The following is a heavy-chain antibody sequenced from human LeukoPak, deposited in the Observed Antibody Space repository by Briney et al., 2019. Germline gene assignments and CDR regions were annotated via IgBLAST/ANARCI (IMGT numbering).Heavy chain of an antibody. CDR3: AKLTLTIAAAGPDY. V-gene: IGHV3-30*18. CDR2: ISYDGSNK. J-gene: IGHJ4*02. Sequence: PGGSLRLSCAASGFTFSSYGMHWVRQAPGKGLEWVAVISYDGSNKYYADSVKGRFTISRDNSKNTLYLQMNSPRAEDTAVYYCAKLTLTIAAAGPDYWGQGTLVTVSS. CDR1: GFTFSSYG. D-gene: IGHD6-13*01.